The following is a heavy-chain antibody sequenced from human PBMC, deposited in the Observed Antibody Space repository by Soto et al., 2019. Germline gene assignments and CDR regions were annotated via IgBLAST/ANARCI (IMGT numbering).Heavy chain of an antibody. CDR2: ISAYNGNT. D-gene: IGHD6-19*01. CDR1: GYTFTSYG. J-gene: IGHJ6*02. V-gene: IGHV1-18*04. CDR3: ARDPSSGWYEDYYYGMDV. Sequence: GASVKVSCKASGYTFTSYGISWVRQAPGQGLEWMGWISAYNGNTNYAQKLQGRVTMTTDTSTSTAYMELRSLRSDDTAAYYCARDPSSGWYEDYYYGMDVWGQGTTVTVSS.